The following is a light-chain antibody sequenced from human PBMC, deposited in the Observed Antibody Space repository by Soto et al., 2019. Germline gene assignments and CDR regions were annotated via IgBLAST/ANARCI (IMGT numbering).Light chain of an antibody. Sequence: EMWLTQSQAIFPVAQRARVTLSCRASQLFSSNLAWYQRRPGQAPRLLIYGSSTRATGVPARFSGSASGTEFTLTIGILQSEEFRVYYCQPYNYWPHRFGEGARLEI. CDR2: GSS. CDR3: QPYNYWPHR. CDR1: QLFSSN. J-gene: IGKJ5*01. V-gene: IGKV3-15*01.